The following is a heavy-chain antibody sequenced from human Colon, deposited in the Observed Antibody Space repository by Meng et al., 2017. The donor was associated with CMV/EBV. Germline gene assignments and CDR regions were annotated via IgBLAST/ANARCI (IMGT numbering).Heavy chain of an antibody. Sequence: GGSLRLSCAASGFTFSSYWMSWVRQAPGKGLEWVANIKQDGSEKYYVDSVKGRFTISRDNAKNSLYLQMNSLRAEDTAVYYCARSSGSYSFNAFDIWGQGTMVTVSS. CDR2: IKQDGSEK. CDR1: GFTFSSYW. J-gene: IGHJ3*02. V-gene: IGHV3-7*01. CDR3: ARSSGSYSFNAFDI. D-gene: IGHD1-26*01.